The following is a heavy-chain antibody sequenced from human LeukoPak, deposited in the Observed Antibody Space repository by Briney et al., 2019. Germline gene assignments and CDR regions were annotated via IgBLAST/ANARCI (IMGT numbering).Heavy chain of an antibody. CDR2: INHSGST. V-gene: IGHV4-34*01. CDR1: GGSFSGYY. CDR3: ARHRTYYYGSGSYQAYYGMDV. D-gene: IGHD3-10*01. Sequence: PSETLSLTCAVYGGSFSGYYWSWIRQPPGKGLEWIGEINHSGSTNYNPSLKSRVTISVDTSKNQFSLKLSSVTAADTAVYYCARHRTYYYGSGSYQAYYGMDVWGQGTTVTVSS. J-gene: IGHJ6*02.